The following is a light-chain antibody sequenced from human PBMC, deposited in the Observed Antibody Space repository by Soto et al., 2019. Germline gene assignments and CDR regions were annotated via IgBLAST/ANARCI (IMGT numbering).Light chain of an antibody. CDR1: SSDVGSHDL. J-gene: IGLJ1*01. V-gene: IGLV2-14*02. CDR3: SSYTSSSTLYV. CDR2: DVS. Sequence: QSVLTQPASVSGSPGQSIAISYTGTSSDVGSHDLVSWYQQHPGKAPKLMIYDVSNRPSGVSNRFSGSKSGNTASLTISGLQAEDEADYYCSSYTSSSTLYVFGTGTKVTVL.